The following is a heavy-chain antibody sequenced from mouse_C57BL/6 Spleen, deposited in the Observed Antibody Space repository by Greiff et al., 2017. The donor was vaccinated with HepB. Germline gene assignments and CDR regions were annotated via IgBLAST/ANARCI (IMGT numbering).Heavy chain of an antibody. CDR1: GFTFSDYG. J-gene: IGHJ4*01. D-gene: IGHD2-4*01. Sequence: EVKVVESGGGLVKPGGSLKLSCAASGFTFSDYGMHWVRQAPEKGLEWVAYISSGSSTIYYADTVKGRFTISRDNAKNTLFLQMTSLRSEDTAMYYCARGGYDYDVGYAMDYWGQGTSVTVSS. CDR3: ARGGYDYDVGYAMDY. V-gene: IGHV5-17*01. CDR2: ISSGSSTI.